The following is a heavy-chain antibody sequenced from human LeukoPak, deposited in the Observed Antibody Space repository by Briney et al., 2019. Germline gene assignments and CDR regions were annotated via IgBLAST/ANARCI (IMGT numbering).Heavy chain of an antibody. D-gene: IGHD3-10*01. V-gene: IGHV3-74*01. CDR1: GFTFSTYW. CDR3: TRGLPMVRELISAFDI. J-gene: IGHJ3*02. Sequence: GGSLRLSREASGFTFSTYWMHWVRQAPGKGLVWVSRISPDGTRTNYADSVRGRFSISRDNVKNTLYLQMSGLSAEDTAVYYCTRGLPMVRELISAFDIWGRGTTVTVSS. CDR2: ISPDGTRT.